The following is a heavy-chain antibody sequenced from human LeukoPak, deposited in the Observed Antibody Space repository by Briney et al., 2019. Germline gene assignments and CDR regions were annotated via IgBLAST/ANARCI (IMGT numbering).Heavy chain of an antibody. Sequence: GVSLSLSCAASGFTFSDYYMIWIRQAPGKGLEGVSYISSRGSTIYYGHSVKGRCTISRDNDKNSLYLQMNSLRAEDTAVYYCARDGDDSVLLWFGELPHYFDYWGQGTMVTVSS. CDR3: ARDGDDSVLLWFGELPHYFDY. J-gene: IGHJ4*02. CDR1: GFTFSDYY. V-gene: IGHV3-11*01. CDR2: ISSRGSTI. D-gene: IGHD3-10*01.